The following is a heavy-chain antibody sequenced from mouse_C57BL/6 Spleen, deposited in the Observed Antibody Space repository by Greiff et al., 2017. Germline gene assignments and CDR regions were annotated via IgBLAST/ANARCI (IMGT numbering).Heavy chain of an antibody. J-gene: IGHJ3*01. Sequence: QVQLKESGPGLVQPSQSLSITCTVSGFSLTSYGVHWVRQSPGKGLEWLGVIWRGGSTDYNAAFMSRLSITKDNSKSQVFFKMNSLQADDTAIYYCAKNYDYDGAWFAYWGQGTLVTVSA. V-gene: IGHV2-5*01. CDR2: IWRGGST. CDR3: AKNYDYDGAWFAY. CDR1: GFSLTSYG. D-gene: IGHD2-4*01.